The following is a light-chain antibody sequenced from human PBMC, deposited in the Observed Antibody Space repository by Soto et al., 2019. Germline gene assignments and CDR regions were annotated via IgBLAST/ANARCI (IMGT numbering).Light chain of an antibody. CDR1: QSISNW. V-gene: IGKV1-5*01. Sequence: EIQMTQSPSTLSASVGDRVTITCRASQSISNWLAWYQQKPGKAPKLLIYDASSLESGVPSRFSGSGSETEFTLTISSLQPDDFATYYCQQYKSYRTFGQRTNVDI. CDR3: QQYKSYRT. J-gene: IGKJ1*01. CDR2: DAS.